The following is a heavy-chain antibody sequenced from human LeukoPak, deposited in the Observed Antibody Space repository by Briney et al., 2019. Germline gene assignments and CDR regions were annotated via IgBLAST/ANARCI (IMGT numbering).Heavy chain of an antibody. V-gene: IGHV3-30*02. J-gene: IGHJ3*02. Sequence: GGSLRLSCAASGFTFSSYGMHWVRQAPGKGLAWVAFIRYDGSNKYYADSVKGRFTISRDNSKNTLYLQMNSLRAEDTAVYYCAKDHDVEWELVSAFDIWGQGTMVTVSS. D-gene: IGHD1-26*01. CDR1: GFTFSSYG. CDR3: AKDHDVEWELVSAFDI. CDR2: IRYDGSNK.